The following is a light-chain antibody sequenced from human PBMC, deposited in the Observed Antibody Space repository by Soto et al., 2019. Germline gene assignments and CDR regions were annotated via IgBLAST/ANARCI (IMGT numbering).Light chain of an antibody. CDR1: SGHSSYI. CDR3: QTWDSNTRV. CDR2: LEGSGSY. V-gene: IGLV4-60*02. J-gene: IGLJ1*01. Sequence: QSVLTQSSSASAFLGSSVKLTCTLSSGHSSYIIAWYQQQPGKAPRYLMKLEGSGSYNKGSGVPDRFSGSSSGADRYLTISTLQFGEEADYYCQTWDSNTRVFGTGTKLTVL.